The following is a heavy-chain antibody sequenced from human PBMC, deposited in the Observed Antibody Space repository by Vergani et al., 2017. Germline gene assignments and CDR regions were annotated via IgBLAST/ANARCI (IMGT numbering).Heavy chain of an antibody. CDR2: INSDGSST. D-gene: IGHD3-10*01. CDR3: AQGGWFGEYDY. J-gene: IGHJ4*02. V-gene: IGHV3-74*01. CDR1: GFTFSSYW. Sequence: VQLVESGGGLVQPGGSLRLSCAASGFTFSSYWMHWVRQAPGKGLVWVSRINSDGSSTSYADSVKGRFTISRDNTKNTLYLQMNSLRAEDTAVYYCAQGGWFGEYDYWGQGTLVTVSS.